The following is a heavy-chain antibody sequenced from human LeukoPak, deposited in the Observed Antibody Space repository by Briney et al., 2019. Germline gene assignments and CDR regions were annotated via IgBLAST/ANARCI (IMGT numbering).Heavy chain of an antibody. CDR2: ISAYNGNT. CDR3: ARETGYYGSGRYYYYYYGMDV. Sequence: ASVKVSCKASGYTFTSYGISWVRQAPGQGLEWMGWISAYNGNTNYAQKLQGRVTMTTDTSTSTAYMELRSLRSDDTAVYYCARETGYYGSGRYYYYYYGMDVWGQGTTVTVSS. J-gene: IGHJ6*02. D-gene: IGHD3-10*01. CDR1: GYTFTSYG. V-gene: IGHV1-18*01.